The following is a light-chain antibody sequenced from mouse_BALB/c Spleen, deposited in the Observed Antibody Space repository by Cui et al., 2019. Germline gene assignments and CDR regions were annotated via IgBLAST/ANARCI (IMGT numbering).Light chain of an antibody. V-gene: IGKV4-68*01. Sequence: QIVLTQSPALMSASPGEKVTMTCSASSSVSYMYWYQQKPRSSPKPWIYLTSNLASGVPARFSGRGSGTSYSLTISSMEAEDAATYYCQQWSSNPRTFGGGTKLEIK. CDR2: LTS. J-gene: IGKJ1*01. CDR3: QQWSSNPRT. CDR1: SSVSY.